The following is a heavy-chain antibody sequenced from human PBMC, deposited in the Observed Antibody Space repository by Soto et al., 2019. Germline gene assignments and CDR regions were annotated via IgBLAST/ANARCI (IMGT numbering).Heavy chain of an antibody. V-gene: IGHV3-23*01. D-gene: IGHD3-10*01. CDR1: GFTFSSYA. Sequence: GGSLRLSCAASGFTFSSYAMSWVRQAPGKGLEWVSAISGSGGSTYYADSVKGRFTISRDNSKNTLYLQMNSLRAEDTAVYYCAKDQYYYGSGSYYKGGMDVWGQGTTVTVSS. CDR2: ISGSGGST. CDR3: AKDQYYYGSGSYYKGGMDV. J-gene: IGHJ6*02.